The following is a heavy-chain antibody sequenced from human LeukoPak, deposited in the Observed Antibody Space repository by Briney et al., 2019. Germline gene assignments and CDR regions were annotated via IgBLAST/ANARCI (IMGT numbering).Heavy chain of an antibody. CDR3: ARGEDSSSYYYFDY. D-gene: IGHD6-13*01. CDR1: GFTFSSYS. Sequence: GGSLRLSCAASGFTFSSYSMNWVRQAPGKGLEWVSSISTSSSYIYYADSVKGRFTISRDNAKNSLYLQMNSLRAEDTAVYYCARGEDSSSYYYFDYWGQGTLVTVSS. CDR2: ISTSSSYI. V-gene: IGHV3-21*01. J-gene: IGHJ4*02.